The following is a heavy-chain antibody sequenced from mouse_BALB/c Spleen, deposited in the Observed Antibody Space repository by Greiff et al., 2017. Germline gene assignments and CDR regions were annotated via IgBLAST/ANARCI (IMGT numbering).Heavy chain of an antibody. D-gene: IGHD2-4*01. J-gene: IGHJ3*01. Sequence: QVQLLQSAAELARPGASVKMSCKASGYTFTSYTMHWVKQRPGQGLEWIGYINPSSGYTEYNQKFKDKTTLTADKSSSTAYMQLSSLTSEDSAVYYCARSSTMITTFAYWGQGTLVTVSA. V-gene: IGHV1-4*02. CDR1: GYTFTSYT. CDR2: INPSSGYT. CDR3: ARSSTMITTFAY.